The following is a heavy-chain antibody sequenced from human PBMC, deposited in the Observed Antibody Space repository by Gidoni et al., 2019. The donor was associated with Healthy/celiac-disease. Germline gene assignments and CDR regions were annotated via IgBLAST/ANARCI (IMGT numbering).Heavy chain of an antibody. V-gene: IGHV5-51*01. Sequence: EVQLVQSGAEVKKPGESLKISGKGSGYSFTSYRIGWVRQRPGKGLEWMGIIYPGDSDTRYSPSFQGQVTISADKSISTAYLQWSSLKASDTAMYYCARGRSVVVVTAIGTLDAFDIWGQGTMVTVSS. CDR3: ARGRSVVVVTAIGTLDAFDI. D-gene: IGHD2-21*02. CDR2: IYPGDSDT. CDR1: GYSFTSYR. J-gene: IGHJ3*02.